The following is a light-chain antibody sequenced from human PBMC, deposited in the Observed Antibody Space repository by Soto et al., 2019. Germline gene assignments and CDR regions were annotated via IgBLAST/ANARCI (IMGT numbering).Light chain of an antibody. Sequence: DVVVTQSPLSLPVTLGQPASISCRSRQGLTSSDGNTSLMWYQQRPGQSPRRLIYEVSNRDSGVTDRFSGSGSGTDFTLKISRVEAEDVVIYYCLQGTHWPRTFGQGTQVEI. J-gene: IGKJ1*01. CDR1: QGLTSSDGNTS. CDR2: EVS. V-gene: IGKV2-30*01. CDR3: LQGTHWPRT.